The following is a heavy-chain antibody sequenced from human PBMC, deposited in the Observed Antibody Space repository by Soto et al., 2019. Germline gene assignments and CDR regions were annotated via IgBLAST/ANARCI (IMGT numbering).Heavy chain of an antibody. CDR2: IYFRGNS. Sequence: QVQLQQSGPGLVKPSQTLSVTCTVSGDSITSSPYYWSWVRQLPGRGLEWIGYIYFRGNSYYHPSLKSRVTISLDRSKNQFSLELNSVTAADTALYFCARSGGTNSWYGVFDFWGQGTLVNVSS. J-gene: IGHJ4*02. D-gene: IGHD1-7*01. V-gene: IGHV4-30-4*01. CDR1: GDSITSSPYY. CDR3: ARSGGTNSWYGVFDF.